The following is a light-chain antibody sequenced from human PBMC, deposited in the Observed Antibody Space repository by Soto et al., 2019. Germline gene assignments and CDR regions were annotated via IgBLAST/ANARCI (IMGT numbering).Light chain of an antibody. CDR3: CSYAGSITYV. J-gene: IGLJ1*01. CDR2: EVT. Sequence: QSALTQPASVSGSPGQSITISCTGTSSDVGSYNLVSWYQQHPGKAPKLMIYEVTKRPSGVSDRFSGSKSGNTASLTISGLQAEDEADYYCCSYAGSITYVFGAGTKLTVL. V-gene: IGLV2-23*02. CDR1: SSDVGSYNL.